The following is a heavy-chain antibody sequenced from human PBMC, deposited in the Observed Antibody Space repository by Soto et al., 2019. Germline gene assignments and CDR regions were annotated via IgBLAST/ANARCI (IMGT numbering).Heavy chain of an antibody. Sequence: PGGSLRLSCAASGFTFSSYSMNWVRQAPGKGLEWVSSISSSSSYIYYADSVKGRFTISRDNAKNSLYLQMNSLRAEDTAVYYCASSGWSNDAFDIWGQGTMVTVSS. D-gene: IGHD6-19*01. CDR1: GFTFSSYS. J-gene: IGHJ3*02. CDR3: ASSGWSNDAFDI. V-gene: IGHV3-21*01. CDR2: ISSSSSYI.